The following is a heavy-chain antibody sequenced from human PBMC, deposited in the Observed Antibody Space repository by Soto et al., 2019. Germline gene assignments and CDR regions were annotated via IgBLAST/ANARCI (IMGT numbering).Heavy chain of an antibody. Sequence: QITLKESGPPLVEPTQTLTLTCTFSGFSLSTSGVSVGWIRQPPGKALEWLALIYLNDNKGYSPSLKSSLDITKDSSQHHVVFTLTNMDPVDTATYDCAHTPPALVAGRHQLFDSWGQGIQVTVSS. CDR2: IYLNDNK. J-gene: IGHJ4*02. V-gene: IGHV2-5*01. CDR1: GFSLSTSGVS. D-gene: IGHD6-6*01. CDR3: AHTPPALVAGRHQLFDS.